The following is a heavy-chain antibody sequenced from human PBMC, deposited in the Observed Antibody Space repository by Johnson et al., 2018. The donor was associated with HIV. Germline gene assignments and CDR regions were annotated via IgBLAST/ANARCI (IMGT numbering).Heavy chain of an antibody. D-gene: IGHD2/OR15-2a*01. CDR3: ARDPSNSRGWLGDAFDI. Sequence: QVLLVESGGGVVQPGRSLRLSCAASGFTFSSYAMHWVRQAPGKGLEWVAVISYDGSNEYYADSVKGRFTISRDNSKNTLFLQMNTLRAEDTAVYYCARDPSNSRGWLGDAFDIWGQGTRVTVYS. J-gene: IGHJ3*02. CDR2: ISYDGSNE. CDR1: GFTFSSYA. V-gene: IGHV3-30-3*01.